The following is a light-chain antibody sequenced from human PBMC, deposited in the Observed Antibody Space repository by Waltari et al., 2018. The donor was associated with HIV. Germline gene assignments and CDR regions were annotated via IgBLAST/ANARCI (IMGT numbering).Light chain of an antibody. CDR2: STI. CDR3: VLYMGSGMWV. Sequence: QTVVTQEPSFSVSPGGTVTLTCGLTSGSVSSTYYPSWYQQTPGQAPRTLIYSTITRSSGVPHRFSGSILGNKAALTITGAQADDESDYYCVLYMGSGMWVFGGGTKLTVL. CDR1: SGSVSSTYY. V-gene: IGLV8-61*01. J-gene: IGLJ3*02.